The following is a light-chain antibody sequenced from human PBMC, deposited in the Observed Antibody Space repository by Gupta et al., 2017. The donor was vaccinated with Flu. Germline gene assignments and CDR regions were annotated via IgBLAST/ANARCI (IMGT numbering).Light chain of an antibody. CDR2: KAS. CDR3: QQYDSYSLT. J-gene: IGKJ4*01. Sequence: IHITHSPTTLSASVGDRVTITCRASQSIRSWLAWYQQKPGKAPNLLIYKASSLESGVPSRFSGSGSGTELTLTISSLQPDDFATYYCQQYDSYSLTFGGGTEVEIK. V-gene: IGKV1-5*03. CDR1: QSIRSW.